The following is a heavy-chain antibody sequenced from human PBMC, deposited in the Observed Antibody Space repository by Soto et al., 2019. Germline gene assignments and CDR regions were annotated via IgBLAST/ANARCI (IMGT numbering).Heavy chain of an antibody. CDR3: AAGEASSRNLAPYYLDF. Sequence: SETLSLTCTVSGGSISSGGYYWSWIRQSPGKGLEWIGNIHYSGSTYYMPSLRSRVTLSVDTSKNQFSLKLLSVTTADTAVYFCAAGEASSRNLAPYYLDFWGQGTLVTVSS. J-gene: IGHJ4*02. V-gene: IGHV4-39*07. CDR2: IHYSGST. CDR1: GGSISSGGYY. D-gene: IGHD6-13*01.